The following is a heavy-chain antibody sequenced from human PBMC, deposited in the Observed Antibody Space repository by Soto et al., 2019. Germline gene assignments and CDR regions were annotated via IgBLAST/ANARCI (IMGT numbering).Heavy chain of an antibody. V-gene: IGHV1-18*01. CDR1: GYIFTSCG. CDR3: ARRGSKEWDEDFDY. J-gene: IGHJ4*01. D-gene: IGHD2-15*01. CDR2: ISPYNGDT. Sequence: QIQLVQSGAEVKTPGASVKVSCKASGYIFTSCGISWVRQAPGQGLEWMGWISPYNGDTRYAQKLQGRVTLTTNTSTRTAYMQLRSLRSDDTAIYYCARRGSKEWDEDFDYWGQGTLVTVSS.